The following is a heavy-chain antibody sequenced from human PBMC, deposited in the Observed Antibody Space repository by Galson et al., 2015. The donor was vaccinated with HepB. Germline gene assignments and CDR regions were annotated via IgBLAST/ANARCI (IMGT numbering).Heavy chain of an antibody. V-gene: IGHV3-7*05. D-gene: IGHD2/OR15-2a*01. CDR3: AGGPDTEYWAYFYYYATDV. CDR1: GFSFSSYW. Sequence: SLRLSCAASGFSFSSYWMSWVRQAPGKGLEWVANIKQDGTEKYYVDSVKGRFTISRDNAKNSLYLQMNSLRAEDTAVFYCAGGPDTEYWAYFYYYATDVWGQGTTVTVSS. J-gene: IGHJ6*02. CDR2: IKQDGTEK.